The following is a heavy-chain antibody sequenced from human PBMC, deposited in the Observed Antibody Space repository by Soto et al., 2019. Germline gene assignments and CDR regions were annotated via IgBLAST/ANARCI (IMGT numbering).Heavy chain of an antibody. J-gene: IGHJ6*02. D-gene: IGHD4-4*01. V-gene: IGHV4-59*01. CDR3: GRTTVTYYYYYGMDV. Sequence: SETLSLTCTVSGGSISSYYWSWIRQPPGKGLEWIGYIYYSGSTNYNPSLKSRVTISVDTSKNQFSLKLSSVTAADTAVYYCGRTTVTYYYYYGMDVWGQGTTVTLSS. CDR2: IYYSGST. CDR1: GGSISSYY.